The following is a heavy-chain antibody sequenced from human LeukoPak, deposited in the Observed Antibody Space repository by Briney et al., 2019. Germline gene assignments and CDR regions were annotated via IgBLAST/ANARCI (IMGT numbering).Heavy chain of an antibody. D-gene: IGHD1-14*01. J-gene: IGHJ4*02. Sequence: GGSLRLSCAASGFRFSTFGMHWVRQSPGRGLEWVAYVRNDGSNEYHADSVKGRFTISRDNSKNTLYLQMNSLRAEDTAVYYCANSPRMYYFDYWGQGTLVTVSS. CDR1: GFRFSTFG. CDR2: VRNDGSNE. CDR3: ANSPRMYYFDY. V-gene: IGHV3-30*02.